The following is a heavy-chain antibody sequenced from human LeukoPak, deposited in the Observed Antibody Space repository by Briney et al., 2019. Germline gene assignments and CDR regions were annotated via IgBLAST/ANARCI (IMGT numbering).Heavy chain of an antibody. V-gene: IGHV3-7*01. CDR3: VREGTTVALFDY. CDR1: GFIFSTYW. CDR2: IKQDGSET. J-gene: IGHJ4*02. Sequence: GGSLRLSCAASGFIFSTYWMSWVRRAPGKGLEWVANIKQDGSETYYVDPVKGRFTISRDNAKNSLYLQMNSLRAEDTAVYYCVREGTTVALFDYWGQGSLVTVSS. D-gene: IGHD6-19*01.